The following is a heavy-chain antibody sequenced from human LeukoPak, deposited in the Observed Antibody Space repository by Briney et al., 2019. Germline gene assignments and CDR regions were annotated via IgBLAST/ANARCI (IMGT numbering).Heavy chain of an antibody. CDR2: INPSGGST. V-gene: IGHV1-46*01. D-gene: IGHD3-22*01. J-gene: IGHJ5*02. Sequence: ASVKVSCKASGYTFTSYYMHWVRQAPGQGLEWMGIINPSGGSTSYAQKFQGRVTMTRDMSTSTVYMELSSLRSEDTAVYYCAGDRLSYYDSSGPFDPWGQGTLVTVSS. CDR3: AGDRLSYYDSSGPFDP. CDR1: GYTFTSYY.